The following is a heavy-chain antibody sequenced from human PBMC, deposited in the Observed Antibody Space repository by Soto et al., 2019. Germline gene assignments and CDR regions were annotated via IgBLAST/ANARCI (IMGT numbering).Heavy chain of an antibody. D-gene: IGHD3-16*02. CDR1: GFILRNYW. J-gene: IGHJ5*02. CDR2: IKEDGSDK. Sequence: EVQLVESGGGLVQPGGSLRLSCADSGFILRNYWMSWVRQAPGMGRQWVASIKEDGSDKYYVDPVKGRFTISRENAKNSLYLQMTILRAEDTAVYYCARYRSLDPWGQGILVTVSS. CDR3: ARYRSLDP. V-gene: IGHV3-7*03.